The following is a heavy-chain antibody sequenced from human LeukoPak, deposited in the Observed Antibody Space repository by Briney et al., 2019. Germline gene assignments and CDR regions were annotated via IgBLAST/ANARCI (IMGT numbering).Heavy chain of an antibody. CDR2: VRYDESTK. CDR1: GFTFSNYG. V-gene: IGHV3-30*02. D-gene: IGHD5-18*01. J-gene: IGHJ4*02. Sequence: PGGSLRLSCAASGFTFSNYGMHWVRQAPGKGLEWVAFVRYDESTKFYADSVKGRFTISRDNSKTTLYLQMNSLRAEDTAVYYCVRPRGYSYGIDYWGQGTLVTVSS. CDR3: VRPRGYSYGIDY.